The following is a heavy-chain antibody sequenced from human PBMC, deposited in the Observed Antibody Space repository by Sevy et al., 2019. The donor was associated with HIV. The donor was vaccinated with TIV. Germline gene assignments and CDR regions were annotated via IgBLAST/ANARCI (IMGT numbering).Heavy chain of an antibody. J-gene: IGHJ4*02. Sequence: GGSLRLSCAASGFIFSSYDMNWVRQAPGKGLQWVSSISLSNTSMYYVDSVKGRFSISRHNARNSLSLQMNSLRAEDTAVYYCARSGYNYRGIDYWGQGTLVTVSS. D-gene: IGHD5-12*01. CDR2: ISLSNTSM. V-gene: IGHV3-21*01. CDR3: ARSGYNYRGIDY. CDR1: GFIFSSYD.